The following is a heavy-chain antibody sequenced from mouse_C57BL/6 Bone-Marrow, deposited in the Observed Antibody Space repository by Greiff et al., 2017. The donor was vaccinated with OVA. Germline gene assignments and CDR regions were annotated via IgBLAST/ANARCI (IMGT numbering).Heavy chain of an antibody. V-gene: IGHV1-15*01. J-gene: IGHJ2*01. Sequence: QVQLQQSGAELVRPGASVTLSCKASGYTFTDYEMHWVKQTPVHGLEWIGAIDPETGGTAYNQKFKGKAILTADKSSSTAYMELRSLTSEDSAVYFCARRRPSPYFDYWGQGTTLTVSS. CDR1: GYTFTDYE. CDR3: ARRRPSPYFDY. CDR2: IDPETGGT.